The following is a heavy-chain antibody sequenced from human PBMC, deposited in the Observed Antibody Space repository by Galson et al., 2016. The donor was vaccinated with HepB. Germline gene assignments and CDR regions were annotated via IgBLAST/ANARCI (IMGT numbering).Heavy chain of an antibody. Sequence: SVKVSCKASGYTFTNYVISWVRQAPGQGLEWMGWISASSGNTKNAQKFEGRVTMTTDTSTSTAYMESRSLRSDDTAVYYCARVSAAAHTDYWGQGTLVTVSS. V-gene: IGHV1-18*01. CDR1: GYTFTNYV. CDR3: ARVSAAAHTDY. CDR2: ISASSGNT. D-gene: IGHD6-6*01. J-gene: IGHJ4*02.